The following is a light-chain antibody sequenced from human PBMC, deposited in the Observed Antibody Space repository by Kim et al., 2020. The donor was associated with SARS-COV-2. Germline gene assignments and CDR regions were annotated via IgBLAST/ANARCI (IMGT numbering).Light chain of an antibody. CDR2: AAS. V-gene: IGKV1-39*01. J-gene: IGKJ1*01. CDR3: QQSYSTPWT. CDR1: QSINIY. Sequence: ASVGDRVTITCRASQSINIYLHWYQQKPGNAPKLLFYAASSLQSGVPSRFSGSGSGTDFTLTISSLQPEDFATYYCQQSYSTPWTFGQGTKVDIK.